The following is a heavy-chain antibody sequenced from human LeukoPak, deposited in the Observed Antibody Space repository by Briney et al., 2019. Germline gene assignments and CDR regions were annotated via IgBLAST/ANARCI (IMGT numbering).Heavy chain of an antibody. V-gene: IGHV1-58*02. CDR2: IVVGSGHT. CDR3: AADHQFSGWESAYGMDV. Sequence: ASVKVSCKASGFSFTTSAMQWVRQARGQRLEWIGWIVVGSGHTRYAQKFQERNTITRDMSTSTAYMQLSSLRSEDTAVYYCAADHQFSGWESAYGMDVWGQGTTVTVSS. D-gene: IGHD6-19*01. CDR1: GFSFTTSA. J-gene: IGHJ6*02.